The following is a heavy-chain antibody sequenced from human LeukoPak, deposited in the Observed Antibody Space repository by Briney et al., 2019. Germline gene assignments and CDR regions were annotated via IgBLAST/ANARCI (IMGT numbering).Heavy chain of an antibody. CDR1: GFTFSSFA. V-gene: IGHV3-33*01. J-gene: IGHJ5*02. CDR3: SRGGYGDYNNWFDP. CDR2: IWYNGSNK. D-gene: IGHD4-17*01. Sequence: GGSLRLSCAASGFTFSSFAMHWVRQAPGKGLEWVADIWYNGSNKYYAESVKGRFTISRDNSKNTLYLQMNSLRAEDMAVYYCSRGGYGDYNNWFDPWGQGTLVIVSS.